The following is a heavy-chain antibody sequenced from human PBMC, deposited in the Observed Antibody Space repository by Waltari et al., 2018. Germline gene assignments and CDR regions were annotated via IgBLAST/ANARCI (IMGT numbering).Heavy chain of an antibody. J-gene: IGHJ3*02. CDR3: AKDVTMSGAFDI. V-gene: IGHV3-23*01. CDR1: GFTFSSYA. CDR2: ISGSGGST. D-gene: IGHD3-22*01. Sequence: EVQLLESGGGLVQPGGSLRLSCAASGFTFSSYAMSWVRRAPGKGLEWVSAISGSGGSTYYADSVKGRCTIARDNSKNTLYLQMNSLRAEDTAVYYCAKDVTMSGAFDIWGQGTMVTVSS.